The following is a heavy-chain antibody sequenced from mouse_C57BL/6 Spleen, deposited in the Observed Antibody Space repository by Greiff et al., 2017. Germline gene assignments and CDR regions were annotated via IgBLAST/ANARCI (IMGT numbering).Heavy chain of an antibody. V-gene: IGHV1-64*01. J-gene: IGHJ2*01. CDR3: ASKGGYYDYSHYFDY. CDR1: GYTFTSYW. D-gene: IGHD2-4*01. Sequence: VQLQQPGAELVKPGASVKLSCKASGYTFTSYWMHWVKQRPGQGLEWIGMIHPNSGSTNYNEKFKSKATLTVDKPSSTAYMQLSSLTSEDSAVYYCASKGGYYDYSHYFDYWGQGTTLTVSS. CDR2: IHPNSGST.